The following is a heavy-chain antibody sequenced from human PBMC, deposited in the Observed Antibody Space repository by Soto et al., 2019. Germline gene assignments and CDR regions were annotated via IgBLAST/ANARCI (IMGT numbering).Heavy chain of an antibody. Sequence: EVQLVETGGGLIQPGGSLRLSCTASGFTVSSNYMTWVRQAPGKGLEWVSVIYSGGNTYYADSVKGRFTSSRDKSKNTLYLQRNSRRAEDTAVYYCAGATGRYWGQGTLVTVSS. J-gene: IGHJ4*02. D-gene: IGHD1-1*01. CDR1: GFTVSSNY. CDR2: IYSGGNT. CDR3: AGATGRY. V-gene: IGHV3-53*02.